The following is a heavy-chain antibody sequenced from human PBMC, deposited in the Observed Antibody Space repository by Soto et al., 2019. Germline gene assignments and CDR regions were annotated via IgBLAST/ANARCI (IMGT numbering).Heavy chain of an antibody. CDR1: GYSFTSYW. CDR2: IYPGDSDT. D-gene: IGHD5-12*01. Sequence: PGESLKISCKGSGYSFTSYWISWVRQMPGKGLEWMGIIYPGDSDTRYSPSFQGQVTISADKSISTAYLQWSSLKASDTAMYYCARPYDPPSPNFAYWGQGTLVTVSS. V-gene: IGHV5-51*01. J-gene: IGHJ4*02. CDR3: ARPYDPPSPNFAY.